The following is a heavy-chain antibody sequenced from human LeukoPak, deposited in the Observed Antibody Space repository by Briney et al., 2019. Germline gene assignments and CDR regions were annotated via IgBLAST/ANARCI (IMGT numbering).Heavy chain of an antibody. Sequence: SETLSLTCTVSGGSISSSSYYWGWIRQPPGKGLEWIGSIYYSGSTYYNPSLKSRVTISVDTSKNQFSLKLSSVTAADTAVYYCARDTGDGYTPPNYYYYMDVWGKGTTVTVSS. J-gene: IGHJ6*03. CDR3: ARDTGDGYTPPNYYYYMDV. V-gene: IGHV4-39*02. D-gene: IGHD5-24*01. CDR1: GGSISSSSYY. CDR2: IYYSGST.